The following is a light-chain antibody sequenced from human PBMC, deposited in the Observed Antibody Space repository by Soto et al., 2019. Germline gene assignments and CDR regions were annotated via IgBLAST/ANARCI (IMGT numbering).Light chain of an antibody. Sequence: EIVLTQSPDTLSLSSGARATLSFRASPSVASNYIAWYQQRPGQAHSPLLYGVSRRAIGIPNRFSCSGSGTDLTLTISILELEAFAVYDCHHYHNLPPLTFGGGTKVEIK. CDR3: HHYHNLPPLT. CDR2: GVS. V-gene: IGKV3-20*01. CDR1: PSVASNY. J-gene: IGKJ4*02.